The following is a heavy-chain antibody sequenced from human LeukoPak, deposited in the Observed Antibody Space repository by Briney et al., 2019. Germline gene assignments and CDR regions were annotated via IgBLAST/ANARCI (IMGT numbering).Heavy chain of an antibody. Sequence: PSETLSLTCTVSGGSISSGGYYWSWIRQHPGKGLEWIGYIYYSGSTYYNPSLKSRVTISVDTSKNQFSLKLSSVTAADTAVYYCARISYYDSSGIDYWGQGTLVTVSS. CDR1: GGSISSGGYY. CDR3: ARISYYDSSGIDY. V-gene: IGHV4-31*03. D-gene: IGHD3-22*01. CDR2: IYYSGST. J-gene: IGHJ4*02.